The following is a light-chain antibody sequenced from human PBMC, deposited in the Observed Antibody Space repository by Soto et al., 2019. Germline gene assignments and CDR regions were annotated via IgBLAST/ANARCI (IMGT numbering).Light chain of an antibody. CDR1: QSVTNSF. V-gene: IGKV3-20*01. CDR3: QQYGSSPRT. Sequence: EIVLAQSPGTLSLSPGERATLSCRASQSVTNSFLAWYQQKPGQAPRLLIYGASRRATGIPDRFTGSGSGTEFSVTISRLEPEDFAEYYCQQYGSSPRTFGQGTKVDIK. J-gene: IGKJ1*01. CDR2: GAS.